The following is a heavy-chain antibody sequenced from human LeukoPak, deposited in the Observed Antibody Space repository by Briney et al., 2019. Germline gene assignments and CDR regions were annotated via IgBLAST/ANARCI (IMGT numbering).Heavy chain of an antibody. CDR1: GFTFSSYA. V-gene: IGHV3-30-3*01. CDR3: ARAGRGSGSSSWYLFDY. Sequence: GGSLRLSCAASGFTFSSYAMHWVRQAPGKGLEWVAVISYDGSNKYYADSVKGRFTISRDNSKNTLYLQMNSLRAEDTAVYYCARAGRGSGSSSWYLFDYWGQGTLVTVSS. D-gene: IGHD6-13*01. J-gene: IGHJ4*02. CDR2: ISYDGSNK.